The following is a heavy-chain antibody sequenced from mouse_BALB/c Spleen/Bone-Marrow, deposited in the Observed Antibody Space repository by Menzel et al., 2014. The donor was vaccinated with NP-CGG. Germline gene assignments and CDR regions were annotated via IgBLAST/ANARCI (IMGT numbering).Heavy chain of an antibody. V-gene: IGHV3-1*02. CDR2: IHYSGST. D-gene: IGHD2-1*01. Sequence: EVQVVESRPDLVKPSQSLSLTCTVTDYSITSGYSWHWIRQFPGNKLEWMGYIHYSGSTNYNPSLKSRVSITRDTSKNQFFLQLNSVTTEDTAAYYCARFDGTYSMDYWGQRTSITVSS. J-gene: IGHJ4*01. CDR1: DYSITSGYS. CDR3: ARFDGTYSMDY.